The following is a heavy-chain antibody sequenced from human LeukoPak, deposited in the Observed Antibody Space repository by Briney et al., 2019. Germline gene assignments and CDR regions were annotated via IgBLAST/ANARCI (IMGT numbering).Heavy chain of an antibody. D-gene: IGHD1-26*01. V-gene: IGHV4-31*03. CDR1: GGSISSGGYY. CDR3: ARAGESRYYYGMDV. CDR2: IYYSGST. Sequence: SQTLSLTCIVSGGSISSGGYYWSWIRQHPGKGLEWIGYIYYSGSTYYNPSLKSRVTISVDTSKNQFSLKLSSVTAADTAVYYCARAGESRYYYGMDVWGQGTTVTVSS. J-gene: IGHJ6*02.